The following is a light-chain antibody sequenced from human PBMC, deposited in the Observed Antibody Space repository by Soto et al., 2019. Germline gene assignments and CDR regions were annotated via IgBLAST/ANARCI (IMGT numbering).Light chain of an antibody. CDR3: QQYGSSPPVT. CDR1: QSVSSSY. Sequence: VLTQSPGTLSLSPGDSATLSCRGSQSVSSSYLAWYQQKPGQAPRLIIYGAYSRATGIPDRFSGSGSGTDFTLTISRLEPEDFAVYYCQQYGSSPPVTCGQGTRLEI. V-gene: IGKV3-20*01. CDR2: GAY. J-gene: IGKJ5*01.